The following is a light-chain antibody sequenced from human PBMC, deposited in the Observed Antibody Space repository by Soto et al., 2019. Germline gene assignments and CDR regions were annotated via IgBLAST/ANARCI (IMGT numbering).Light chain of an antibody. V-gene: IGKV3-11*01. CDR3: QQRSNWPSIT. CDR2: DAS. Sequence: EIVLTQSPAPLSLSPGERATLSFIASQSVSSFLAWYQQKPGQAPRLLIFDASTRATGIPARFSGSGSGTDFTLTISSLEPEDFAVYYCQQRSNWPSITFGQGTRLEIK. J-gene: IGKJ5*01. CDR1: QSVSSF.